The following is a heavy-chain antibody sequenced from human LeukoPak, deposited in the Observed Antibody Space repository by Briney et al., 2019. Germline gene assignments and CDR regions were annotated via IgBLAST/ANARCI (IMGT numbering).Heavy chain of an antibody. CDR3: ARDQRTIKEMATITRHIPHRPPLGY. D-gene: IGHD5-24*01. J-gene: IGHJ4*02. V-gene: IGHV4-34*01. CDR2: INHSGST. Sequence: SETLSLTCAVYGGSFSGYYWSWIRQPPGKGLEWIGEINHSGSTNYNPSLKSRVTILVDTSKNQFSLKLSSVTAADTAVYYCARDQRTIKEMATITRHIPHRPPLGYWGQGTLVTVSS. CDR1: GGSFSGYY.